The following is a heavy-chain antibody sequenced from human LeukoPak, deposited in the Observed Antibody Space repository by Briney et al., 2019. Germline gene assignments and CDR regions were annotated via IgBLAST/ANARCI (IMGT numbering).Heavy chain of an antibody. D-gene: IGHD3-22*01. Sequence: GGSLRLSCVASGFTFSSYAMHWVRQAPGKGLEWVAFISHDGSNKFYADSVKGRFTISRDNSKNALYLQMNSLRGEDTAVHYCATEGDSSGNRLLQDAFDYWGQGTLVTVSS. V-gene: IGHV3-30*04. CDR3: ATEGDSSGNRLLQDAFDY. J-gene: IGHJ4*02. CDR1: GFTFSSYA. CDR2: ISHDGSNK.